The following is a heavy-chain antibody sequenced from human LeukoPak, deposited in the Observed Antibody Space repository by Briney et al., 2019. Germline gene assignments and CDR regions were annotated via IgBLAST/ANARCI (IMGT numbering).Heavy chain of an antibody. V-gene: IGHV3-23*01. Sequence: GGSLRLSCVASGFTFSSYAMSWVRQAPGKGLEWVSAISGSGGGTYYADSVKGRFTISRDNSKNTLYLQMNSLRAEDTAVYYCAKDLRGDYYDFWSGYYTGGAYYFDYWGQGTLVTVSS. CDR1: GFTFSSYA. J-gene: IGHJ4*02. CDR3: AKDLRGDYYDFWSGYYTGGAYYFDY. D-gene: IGHD3-3*01. CDR2: ISGSGGGT.